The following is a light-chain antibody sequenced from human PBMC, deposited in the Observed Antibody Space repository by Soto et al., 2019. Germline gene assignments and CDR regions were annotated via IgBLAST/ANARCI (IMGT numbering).Light chain of an antibody. CDR1: NSDVGGFNS. V-gene: IGLV2-14*01. CDR2: EVS. J-gene: IGLJ3*02. CDR3: YSFTSSSTWV. Sequence: QSALTQPASVSGSPGQSITISCTGTNSDVGGFNSVSWFQQHPGKAPKLMIYEVSNRPSGVSNRFSGSKSGNTASLTISGLQAEDEADYYCYSFTSSSTWVFGGGTKLTVL.